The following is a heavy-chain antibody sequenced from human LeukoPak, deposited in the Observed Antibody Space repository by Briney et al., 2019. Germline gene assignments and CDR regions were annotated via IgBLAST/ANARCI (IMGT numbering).Heavy chain of an antibody. Sequence: GGPLRLSCTAPGFTFSTYAMTWVRQAPGKGLEWVSVISHGGDSAWYADSVKGRFTISRDNSKSTLFLQMNSLRADDTAIYYCAKGRSGWYEGLDYWGQGILVTVSS. D-gene: IGHD6-19*01. V-gene: IGHV3-23*01. CDR3: AKGRSGWYEGLDY. CDR2: ISHGGDSA. CDR1: GFTFSTYA. J-gene: IGHJ4*02.